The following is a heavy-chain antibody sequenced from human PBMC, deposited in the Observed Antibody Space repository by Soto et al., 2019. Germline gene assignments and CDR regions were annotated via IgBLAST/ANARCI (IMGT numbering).Heavy chain of an antibody. D-gene: IGHD4-4*01. CDR1: GFTFSSYA. CDR3: AKGGDYIYYYYYGMDV. CDR2: ISGSGGST. V-gene: IGHV3-23*01. Sequence: GGSLRLSCAASGFTFSSYAMSWVLQAPGKGLEWVSAISGSGGSTYYADSVKGRFTISRDNSKNTLYLQMNSLRAEDTAVYYCAKGGDYIYYYYYGMDVWGQGTTVTVSS. J-gene: IGHJ6*02.